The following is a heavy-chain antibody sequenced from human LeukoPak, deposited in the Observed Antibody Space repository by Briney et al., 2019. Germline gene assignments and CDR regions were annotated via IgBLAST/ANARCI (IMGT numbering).Heavy chain of an antibody. CDR2: INPNSGGT. CDR1: GYTFTVYY. V-gene: IGHV1-2*02. CDR3: ARGHITMVRGVPRVYYYYYMDV. Sequence: ASVKVSCKASGYTFTVYYMHWVRQAPGQGLEWMGWINPNSGGTNYAQKFQGRVTMTRDTSISTAYMELSRLRSDDTAVYYCARGHITMVRGVPRVYYYYYMDVWGKGTTVTVSS. D-gene: IGHD3-10*01. J-gene: IGHJ6*03.